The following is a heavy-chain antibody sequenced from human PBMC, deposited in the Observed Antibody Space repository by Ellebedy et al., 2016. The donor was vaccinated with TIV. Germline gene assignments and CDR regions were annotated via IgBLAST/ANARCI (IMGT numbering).Heavy chain of an antibody. CDR3: ARLFHYGDFRNFDY. D-gene: IGHD4-17*01. V-gene: IGHV4-59*01. J-gene: IGHJ4*02. CDR1: GGSISSYY. Sequence: MPSETLSLTCTVSGGSISSYYWSWIRQRPGKGLEWIGYIYYSGSTNYNPSLKSRVTISVDTSKNQFSLKLSSVTAADTAVYYCARLFHYGDFRNFDYWGQGTLVTVSS. CDR2: IYYSGST.